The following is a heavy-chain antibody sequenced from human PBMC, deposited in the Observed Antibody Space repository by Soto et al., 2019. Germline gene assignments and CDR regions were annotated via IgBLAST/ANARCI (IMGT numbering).Heavy chain of an antibody. CDR2: MNPNSGNT. Sequence: QVPLVQSGAEVKKPGASVKVSCKASGYTFTSYDINWVRQATGQGLEWMGWMNPNSGNTGYAQKFQGRVTMTRNTSISTAYMELSSLRSEDTAVYYCARGGWITMVRGGYYYMDVWGKGTTVTVSS. CDR1: GYTFTSYD. CDR3: ARGGWITMVRGGYYYMDV. V-gene: IGHV1-8*01. D-gene: IGHD3-10*01. J-gene: IGHJ6*03.